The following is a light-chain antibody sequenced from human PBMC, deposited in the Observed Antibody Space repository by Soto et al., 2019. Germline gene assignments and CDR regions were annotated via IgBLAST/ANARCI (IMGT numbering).Light chain of an antibody. V-gene: IGLV2-14*01. CDR3: FSYTSSGTYV. CDR1: SSDVGGYDY. CDR2: EVS. Sequence: QSVLTQPASVSGSPGQSITISCTGTSSDVGGYDYVSWYQLHPGKAPKLMVFEVSNRPSGVSNRFSGSKSGNTASLTISGLQAEDETDYYCFSYTSSGTYVFGTGTRLTVL. J-gene: IGLJ1*01.